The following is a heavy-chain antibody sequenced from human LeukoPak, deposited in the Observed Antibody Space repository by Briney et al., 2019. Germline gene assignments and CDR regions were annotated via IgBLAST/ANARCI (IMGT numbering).Heavy chain of an antibody. D-gene: IGHD6-13*01. J-gene: IGHJ4*02. CDR1: GYTFTNYG. CDR3: ARASPGIAHDFDY. CDR2: ISAYNGNT. Sequence: ASVKVSCKASGYTFTNYGISRVRQAPGQGLEWMGWISAYNGNTNYAQKFQGRVTMTRDTSTSTVYMELSSLRSEDTAVYYCARASPGIAHDFDYWGQGTLVTVSS. V-gene: IGHV1-18*01.